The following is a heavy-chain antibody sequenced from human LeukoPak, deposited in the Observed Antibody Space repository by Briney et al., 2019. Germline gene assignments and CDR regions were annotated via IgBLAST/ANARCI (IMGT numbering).Heavy chain of an antibody. CDR2: INHSGST. CDR3: ARVRGVGPYFDY. D-gene: IGHD3-10*01. CDR1: GGSFSGYY. J-gene: IGHJ4*02. V-gene: IGHV4-34*01. Sequence: SSETLSLTCAVYGGSFSGYYCSWIRQPPGKGLEWIGEINHSGSTNYNPSLKSRVTISVDTSKNQFSLKLSSVTAADTAVYYCARVRGVGPYFDYWGQGTLVTVSS.